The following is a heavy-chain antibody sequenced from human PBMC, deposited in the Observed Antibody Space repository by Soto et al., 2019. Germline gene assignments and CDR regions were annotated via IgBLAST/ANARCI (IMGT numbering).Heavy chain of an antibody. Sequence: QLQLQESGPGLVKPSETLSLTCTVSGGSISSSNYYWGWIRQPPGKGLEWIGNIFYSGNTYSNPSLKNRLAGSVDTSKNPFSLRLSSVTAADTAVYSCATYEFWRGYCIDYWSQGTLVTVSS. D-gene: IGHD3-3*01. CDR2: IFYSGNT. CDR1: GGSISSSNYY. V-gene: IGHV4-39*01. J-gene: IGHJ4*02. CDR3: ATYEFWRGYCIDY.